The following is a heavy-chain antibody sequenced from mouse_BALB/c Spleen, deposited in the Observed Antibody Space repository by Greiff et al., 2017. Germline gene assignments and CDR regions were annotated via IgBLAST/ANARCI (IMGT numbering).Heavy chain of an antibody. D-gene: IGHD2-4*01. CDR3: ARWYDYDDY. J-gene: IGHJ2*01. CDR2: INPSTGYT. V-gene: IGHV1-7*01. Sequence: QVQLQQSGAELAKPGASVKMSCKASGYTFTSYWMHWVKQRPGQGLEWIGYINPSTGYTEYNQKFKDKATLTADKSSSTAYMQLSSLTSEDSAVYYCARWYDYDDYWGQGTTLTVSS. CDR1: GYTFTSYW.